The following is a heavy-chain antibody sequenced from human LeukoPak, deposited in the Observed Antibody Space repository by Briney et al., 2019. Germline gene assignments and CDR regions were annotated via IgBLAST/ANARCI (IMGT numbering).Heavy chain of an antibody. J-gene: IGHJ6*03. V-gene: IGHV3-23*01. CDR2: ISAGGATI. CDR3: AKDSGGTSFYYYCYKDF. D-gene: IGHD4-23*01. Sequence: GGSLRHSRSVSGLLLCTLAKRCARQAPGKGLEWVSAISAGGATIYYADSVKGRFTVSRDNSNTTLYLHTNSLTAEDTAIYYCAKDSGGTSFYYYCYKDFERKGHTVLVSS. CDR1: GLLLCTLA.